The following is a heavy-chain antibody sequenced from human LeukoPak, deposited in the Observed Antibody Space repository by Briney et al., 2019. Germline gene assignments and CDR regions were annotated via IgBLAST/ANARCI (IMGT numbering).Heavy chain of an antibody. CDR2: TYYRSKWYN. D-gene: IGHD3-22*01. CDR3: ARDGGQTEYYYDSPLDI. CDR1: GDSVSSNSAA. Sequence: SQTLSLTCAISGDSVSSNSAAWNWIRQSPSRGLEWLGRTYYRSKWYNDYAVSVKSRITINPDTSKNQFSLQLNSVTPEDTAVYYCARDGGQTEYYYDSPLDIWGQGTMVTVSS. V-gene: IGHV6-1*01. J-gene: IGHJ3*02.